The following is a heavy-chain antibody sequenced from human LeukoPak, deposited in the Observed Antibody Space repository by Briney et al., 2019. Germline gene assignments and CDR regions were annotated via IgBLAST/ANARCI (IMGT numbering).Heavy chain of an antibody. Sequence: GGSLRLSCAASGFTFSSYGMHWVRQAPGKGLEWVAVISYDGSNKYYADSVKGRFTISRDNSKNTLYLQMNSLRAEDTAVYYCAKDKDYGDYDLHYWGQGTLVTVSS. CDR3: AKDKDYGDYDLHY. D-gene: IGHD4-17*01. V-gene: IGHV3-30*18. CDR2: ISYDGSNK. CDR1: GFTFSSYG. J-gene: IGHJ4*02.